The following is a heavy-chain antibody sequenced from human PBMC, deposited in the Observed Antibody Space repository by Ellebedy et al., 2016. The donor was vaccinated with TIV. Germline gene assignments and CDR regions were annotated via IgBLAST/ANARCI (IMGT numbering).Heavy chain of an antibody. J-gene: IGHJ3*02. CDR1: GFTFSSYW. CDR2: INSDGSST. Sequence: GGSLRLXCAASGFTFSSYWMHWVRQAPGKGLVWVSRINSDGSSTSYADSVKGRFTISRDNAKNTLYLQMNSLRAEDTAVYYCARDPIDSSGYMADAFDIWGQGTMVTVSS. V-gene: IGHV3-74*01. D-gene: IGHD3-22*01. CDR3: ARDPIDSSGYMADAFDI.